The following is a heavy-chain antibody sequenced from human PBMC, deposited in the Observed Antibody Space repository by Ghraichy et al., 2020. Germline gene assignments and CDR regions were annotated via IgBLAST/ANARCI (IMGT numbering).Heavy chain of an antibody. D-gene: IGHD1-26*01. J-gene: IGHJ4*02. V-gene: IGHV3-23*01. CDR1: GFTFSSYA. Sequence: ETLSLTCAASGFTFSSYAMSWVRQAPGKGLEWVSAISGSGGSTYYADSVKGRFTISRDNSKNTLYLQMNSLRAEDTAVYYCASWEPGGFDYWGQGTLVTVSS. CDR2: ISGSGGST. CDR3: ASWEPGGFDY.